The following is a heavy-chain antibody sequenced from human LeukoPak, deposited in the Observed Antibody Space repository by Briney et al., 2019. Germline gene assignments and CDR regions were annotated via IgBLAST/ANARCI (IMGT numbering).Heavy chain of an antibody. CDR1: GFTVSSNY. J-gene: IGHJ6*03. V-gene: IGHV3-66*01. CDR2: IYSGGST. CDR3: ARYSEVYYYVDV. D-gene: IGHD2-21*01. Sequence: GGSLRLSCAASGFTVSSNYMSWVRQAPGKGLEWVSVIYSGGSTYYADSVKGRFIISRDDAKKSMYLQMNSLRVEDTAVYFCARYSEVYYYVDVWGTGTTVTVPS.